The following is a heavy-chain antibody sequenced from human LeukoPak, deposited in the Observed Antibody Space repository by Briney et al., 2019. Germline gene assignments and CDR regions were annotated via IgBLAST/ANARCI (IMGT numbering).Heavy chain of an antibody. CDR2: IYYSGST. CDR1: GGSISSSSYY. Sequence: SETLSLTCTVSGGSISSSSYYWGWIRQPPGKGLEWIGSIYYSGSTYYNPSLKSRVTISVDASKNQFSLKLSSVTAADTAVYYCARGIVATIGDWGQGTLVTVSS. V-gene: IGHV4-39*07. J-gene: IGHJ4*02. CDR3: ARGIVATIGD. D-gene: IGHD5-12*01.